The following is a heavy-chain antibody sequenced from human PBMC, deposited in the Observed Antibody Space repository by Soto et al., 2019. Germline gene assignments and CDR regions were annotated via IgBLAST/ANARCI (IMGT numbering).Heavy chain of an antibody. V-gene: IGHV3-30*18. CDR1: GFTFSSYG. J-gene: IGHJ6*02. CDR3: AKDVVVGATTGLGDYYYYYGMDV. D-gene: IGHD1-26*01. CDR2: ISYDGSNK. Sequence: SLKISCAASGFTFSSYGMHWVRQAPGKGLEWVAVISYDGSNKYYADSVEGRFTISRDNSKNTLYLQMNSLRAEDTAVYYCAKDVVVGATTGLGDYYYYYGMDVWGQGTTVTVSS.